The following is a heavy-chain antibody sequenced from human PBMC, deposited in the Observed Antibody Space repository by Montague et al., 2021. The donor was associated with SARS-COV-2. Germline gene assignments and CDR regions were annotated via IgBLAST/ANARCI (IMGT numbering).Heavy chain of an antibody. Sequence: SETLSLTCTVSGGSISSYYWSWIRQPPGKGLEWIGYIYYSCSTNYNPSLKSRVTISVDTSKNQSSLKLSSVTAADTAVYYCARGSGWMGNAFDIWGQGTMVTVSS. V-gene: IGHV4-59*01. CDR3: ARGSGWMGNAFDI. D-gene: IGHD6-19*01. CDR2: IYYSCST. J-gene: IGHJ3*02. CDR1: GGSISSYY.